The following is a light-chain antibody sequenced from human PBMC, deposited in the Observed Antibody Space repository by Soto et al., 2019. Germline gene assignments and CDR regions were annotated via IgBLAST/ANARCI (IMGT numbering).Light chain of an antibody. CDR1: QSISSY. Sequence: DIQMTQSPSSLSASVGDRVTITCRASQSISSYLNWYQQKPGKAPKLLIYAASSLQSGVPSRFSGSGSGTDFTLTISSLQPEILPTYNCQQSYSPPTFGQGTKLEIK. CDR3: QQSYSPPT. J-gene: IGKJ2*01. CDR2: AAS. V-gene: IGKV1-39*01.